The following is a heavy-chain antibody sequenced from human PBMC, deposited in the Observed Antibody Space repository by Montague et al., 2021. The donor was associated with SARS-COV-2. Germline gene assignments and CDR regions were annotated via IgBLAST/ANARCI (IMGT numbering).Heavy chain of an antibody. J-gene: IGHJ4*02. V-gene: IGHV2-70*04. CDR1: GFSLSTSGMR. Sequence: PALVKPTQTLTLTCTFSGFSLSTSGMRASWIRQPPGKALEWLARVDWDDDKFYSTSLKTRLTISKDTFKSQVVLTMTNMDPVDTATYYCARSYYDILTAYYTPFDYWGQGTLVTVSS. D-gene: IGHD3-9*01. CDR2: VDWDDDK. CDR3: ARSYYDILTAYYTPFDY.